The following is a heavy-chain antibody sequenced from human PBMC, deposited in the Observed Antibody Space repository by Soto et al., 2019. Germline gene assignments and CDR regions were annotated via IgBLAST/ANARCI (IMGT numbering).Heavy chain of an antibody. CDR2: VYYSGSS. V-gene: IGHV4-31*03. J-gene: IGHJ5*02. CDR3: AKLSCTSSTCYFPGWFDP. CDR1: GDSISGGASF. Sequence: QVQLQESGPGLVKPSETLSLTCTVSGDSISGGASFWSWIRQPPGKGPEWIANVYYSGSSYYNPSLKSRLTISVDTTKNQFSLQLKSMTAADTAVYYCAKLSCTSSTCYFPGWFDPWGQGTLVTVSS. D-gene: IGHD2-2*01.